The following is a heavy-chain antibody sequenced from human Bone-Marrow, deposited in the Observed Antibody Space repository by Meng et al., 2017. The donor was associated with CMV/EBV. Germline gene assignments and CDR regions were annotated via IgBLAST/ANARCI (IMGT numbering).Heavy chain of an antibody. CDR1: GFTFSSYG. D-gene: IGHD4-11*01. V-gene: IGHV3-30*02. Sequence: GGSLRLSCAASGFTFSSYGMHWVRQAPGKGLEWVAFIRYDGSNKYYADSVKGRFTISRDNSKNTLYLQMNSLRAEDTAVYYCAKDLAPTDYYYYYGMDVWGQGTTVTVS. J-gene: IGHJ6*02. CDR2: IRYDGSNK. CDR3: AKDLAPTDYYYYYGMDV.